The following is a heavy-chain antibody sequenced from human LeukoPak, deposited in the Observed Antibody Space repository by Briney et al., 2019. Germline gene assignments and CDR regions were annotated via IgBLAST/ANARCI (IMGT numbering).Heavy chain of an antibody. CDR2: IYYSGST. V-gene: IGHV4-59*01. Sequence: NPSETLSLTCTVSGGSISSYYWSWIRQPPGKGLEWIGYIYYSGSTNYNPSLKSRVTISVDTSKNQFSLKLSSVTAADTAVYYCARTPTVTTRGYYYYMDVWGKGTTVTVYS. D-gene: IGHD4-11*01. CDR1: GGSISSYY. J-gene: IGHJ6*03. CDR3: ARTPTVTTRGYYYYMDV.